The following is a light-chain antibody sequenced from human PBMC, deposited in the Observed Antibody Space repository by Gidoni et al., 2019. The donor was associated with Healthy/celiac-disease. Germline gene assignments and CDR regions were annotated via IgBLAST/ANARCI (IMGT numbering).Light chain of an antibody. CDR1: KIGSKS. J-gene: IGLJ1*01. V-gene: IGLV3-21*02. CDR3: QVWDSSSDHV. CDR2: DDS. Sequence: SYVLTQPPSVSVAPGQTARITCGGNKIGSKSVLWYKQTPGQAPVLVVYDDSDRPSGIPERFSGSNSGNPATLTISRVEAGDEADYYCQVWDSSSDHVFGTGTKVTVL.